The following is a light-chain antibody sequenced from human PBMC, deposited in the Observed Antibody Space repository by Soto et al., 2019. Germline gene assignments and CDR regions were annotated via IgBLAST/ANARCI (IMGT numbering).Light chain of an antibody. V-gene: IGKV3-15*01. Sequence: EIVMTQSPATLSVSPGERATLSCRASQSISYSLAWYQQKPGQAPRLLIYGASTRATGIPARFNGDGSGTDFTLTIRRLEPEDFPVYYSQQYARSYHTSRGGTKV. J-gene: IGKJ4*02. CDR1: QSISYS. CDR2: GAS. CDR3: QQYARSYHT.